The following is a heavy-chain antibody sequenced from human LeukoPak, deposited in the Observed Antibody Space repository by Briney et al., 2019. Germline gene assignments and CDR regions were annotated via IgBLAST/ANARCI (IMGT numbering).Heavy chain of an antibody. J-gene: IGHJ4*02. CDR1: GFTFSSYA. D-gene: IGHD3-10*01. CDR2: ISGSGGST. V-gene: IGHV3-23*01. Sequence: PGGSLRLSCAASGFTFSSYAMSWVRQAPGKGLEWVSAISGSGGSTYYADSVKGRFTISRDNSKNTLYLQMNSLRAEDTAVYCCAKHYYGSGSGGDYWGQGTLVTVSS. CDR3: AKHYYGSGSGGDY.